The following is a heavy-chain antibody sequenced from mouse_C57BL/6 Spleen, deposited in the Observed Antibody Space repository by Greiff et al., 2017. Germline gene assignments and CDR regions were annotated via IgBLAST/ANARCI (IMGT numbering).Heavy chain of an antibody. V-gene: IGHV1-59*01. D-gene: IGHD3-1*01. CDR3: ARGARATSFAY. Sequence: QVQLQQPGAELVRPGTSVKLSCKASGYTFTSYWMHWVKQRPGQGLEWIGVIDPSDSYTNYNQKFKGKATLTVDTSSSTAYMQLSRLTSEDSAVYYCARGARATSFAYWGQGTLVTVSA. J-gene: IGHJ3*01. CDR2: IDPSDSYT. CDR1: GYTFTSYW.